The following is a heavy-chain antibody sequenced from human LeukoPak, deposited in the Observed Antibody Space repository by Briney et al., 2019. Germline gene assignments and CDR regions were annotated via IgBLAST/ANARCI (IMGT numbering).Heavy chain of an antibody. D-gene: IGHD2-15*01. CDR2: IYHSGST. J-gene: IGHJ5*02. CDR3: ARVYCSGGSCYPNWFDP. CDR1: GGSVSSGGYS. Sequence: PSETLSLTCAVSGGSVSSGGYSWSWIRQPPGKGLEWIGHIYHSGSTYYNPSLKSRVTISVDRSKNQFSLKLSSVTAADTAVYYCARVYCSGGSCYPNWFDPWGQGTLVTVSS. V-gene: IGHV4-30-2*01.